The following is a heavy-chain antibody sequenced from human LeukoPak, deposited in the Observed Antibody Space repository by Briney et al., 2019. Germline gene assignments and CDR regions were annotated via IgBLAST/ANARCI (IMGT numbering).Heavy chain of an antibody. CDR3: ARDSIAAAGTYDY. J-gene: IGHJ4*02. Sequence: RGSLRLSCAASGFTSSSYWMSWVRQAPGKGLEWVANINQDGGEKYYVDSVKGRFTISRDNAKNSLYLQMNCLRPEETAVYYCARDSIAAAGTYDYWGQGTLVTVSS. CDR1: GFTSSSYW. CDR2: INQDGGEK. V-gene: IGHV3-7*01. D-gene: IGHD6-13*01.